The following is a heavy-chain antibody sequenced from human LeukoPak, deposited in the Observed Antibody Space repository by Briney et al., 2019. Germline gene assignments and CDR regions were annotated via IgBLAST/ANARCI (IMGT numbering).Heavy chain of an antibody. Sequence: ASVKVSCKAAGYTFTGYYMHWVRQAPGQGLEWMGRINPNSGGTNYAQKFQGRVTMTRDTSISTAYMELSRLRSDDTAVYYCARAGNWNDGPMDVWGKGSTVTVSS. CDR3: ARAGNWNDGPMDV. J-gene: IGHJ6*04. V-gene: IGHV1-2*06. D-gene: IGHD1-20*01. CDR1: GYTFTGYY. CDR2: INPNSGGT.